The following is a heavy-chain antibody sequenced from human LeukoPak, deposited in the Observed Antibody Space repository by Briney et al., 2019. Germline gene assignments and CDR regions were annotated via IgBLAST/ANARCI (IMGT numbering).Heavy chain of an antibody. V-gene: IGHV6-1*01. CDR2: TYYGSKWYN. Sequence: SQTLSLTCAISGDSVSSNSAAWNWIRQSPSRGLEWLGRTYYGSKWYNDYAVSVKSRITINPDTSKNQFSLQLNSVTPEDTAVYYCARAVDTAMVPIYYFDYWGQGTLVTVSS. D-gene: IGHD5-18*01. J-gene: IGHJ4*02. CDR1: GDSVSSNSAA. CDR3: ARAVDTAMVPIYYFDY.